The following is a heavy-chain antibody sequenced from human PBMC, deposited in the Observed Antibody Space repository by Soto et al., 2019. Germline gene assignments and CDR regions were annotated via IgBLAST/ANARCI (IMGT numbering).Heavy chain of an antibody. Sequence: GGSLRLSCAASGFTFSSYSMNWVRQAPGKGLEWVSYISSSSSTIYYADSVKGRFTISRDNAKNSLYLQMNSLRDEDTAVYYCARDLSITGTTSFFDYWGQGTLVTVSS. J-gene: IGHJ4*02. V-gene: IGHV3-48*02. CDR2: ISSSSSTI. CDR3: ARDLSITGTTSFFDY. D-gene: IGHD1-7*01. CDR1: GFTFSSYS.